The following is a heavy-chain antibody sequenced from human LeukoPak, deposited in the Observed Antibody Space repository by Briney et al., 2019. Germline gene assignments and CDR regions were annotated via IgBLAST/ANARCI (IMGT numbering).Heavy chain of an antibody. CDR3: ARIKVTSDGAL. Sequence: GASVKVSCKASGYTSTDYYIHWVRQAPGQGLGWMGGITPNSGGTIYAQTFQGRFTMTRDTSISTAYMELSRLRSDDTAVYYCARIKVTSDGALWGQGTLVTVSS. J-gene: IGHJ4*02. D-gene: IGHD5-18*01. CDR2: ITPNSGGT. V-gene: IGHV1-2*02. CDR1: GYTSTDYY.